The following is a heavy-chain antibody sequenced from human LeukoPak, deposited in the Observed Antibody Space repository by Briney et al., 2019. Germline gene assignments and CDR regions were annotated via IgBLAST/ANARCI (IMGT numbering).Heavy chain of an antibody. CDR3: ARRNYYDSSPDDY. CDR1: GYSFSNYG. Sequence: ASVKVSCKASGYSFSNYGISWVRQAPGQGLEWMGWISAYNGNRNYAQKLQARVTMTTDTSTSTAYMELRSLRSDDTAVYYCARRNYYDSSPDDYWGQGTLVTVSS. D-gene: IGHD3-22*01. V-gene: IGHV1-18*01. CDR2: ISAYNGNR. J-gene: IGHJ4*02.